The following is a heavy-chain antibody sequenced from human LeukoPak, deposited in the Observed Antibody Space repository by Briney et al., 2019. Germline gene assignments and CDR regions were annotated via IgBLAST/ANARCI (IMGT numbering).Heavy chain of an antibody. CDR3: ARHLPYDILTGYYRARRYYFDY. J-gene: IGHJ4*02. V-gene: IGHV4-34*01. Sequence: SETLSLTCAVYGGSFSGYYWSWIRQPPGKGLEWIGEINHSGSTNYNPSLKSRVTISVDTSKNQFSLKLSSVTAADTAVYYCARHLPYDILTGYYRARRYYFDYWGQGTLVTVSS. CDR2: INHSGST. CDR1: GGSFSGYY. D-gene: IGHD3-9*01.